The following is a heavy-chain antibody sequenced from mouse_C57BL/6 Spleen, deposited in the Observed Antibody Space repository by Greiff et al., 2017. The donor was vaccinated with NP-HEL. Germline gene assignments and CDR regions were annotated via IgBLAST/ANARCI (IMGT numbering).Heavy chain of an antibody. J-gene: IGHJ2*01. CDR3: ARGGGITTVEDYFDY. D-gene: IGHD1-1*01. CDR2: INYDGSST. Sequence: EVKLVESEGGLVQPGSSMKLSCTASGFTFSDYYMAWVRQVPEKGLEWVANINYDGSSTYYLDSLKSRFIISRDNAKNILYLQMSSLKSEDTATYYCARGGGITTVEDYFDYWGQGTTLTVSS. V-gene: IGHV5-16*01. CDR1: GFTFSDYY.